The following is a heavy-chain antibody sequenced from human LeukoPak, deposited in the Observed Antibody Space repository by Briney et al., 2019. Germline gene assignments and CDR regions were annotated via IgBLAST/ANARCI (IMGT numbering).Heavy chain of an antibody. CDR1: GFNFDRYT. V-gene: IGHV3-43*01. CDR3: AKELGTMFFDY. Sequence: GGSLRLSCATSGFNFDRYTIHWVRQAPGKGLEWVSLAGWAGGTTFYSDSVRGRFTISRDSGRKSVYLQMNSLTTDDTAFYFCAKELGTMFFDYWGQGALVTVSS. J-gene: IGHJ4*02. D-gene: IGHD3-10*02. CDR2: AGWAGGTT.